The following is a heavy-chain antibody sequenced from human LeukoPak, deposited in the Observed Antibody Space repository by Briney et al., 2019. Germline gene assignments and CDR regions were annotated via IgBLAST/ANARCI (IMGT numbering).Heavy chain of an antibody. CDR2: ISGGGYST. CDR3: AKDLYGFYAMDV. V-gene: IGHV3-23*01. CDR1: GFTFSSYA. J-gene: IGHJ6*02. Sequence: GGSLRLSCAASGFTFSSYAMSWVRQAPGKGLEWVSVISGGGYSTYYADSVKGRFTISRDNSGNTLYLQMNSLRAEDTAVYYCAKDLYGFYAMDVWGQGTTVTVSS. D-gene: IGHD4-17*01.